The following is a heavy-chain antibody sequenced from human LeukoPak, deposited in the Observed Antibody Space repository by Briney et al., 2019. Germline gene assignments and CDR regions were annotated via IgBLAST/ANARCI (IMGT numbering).Heavy chain of an antibody. CDR2: IWYDGSNK. J-gene: IGHJ6*03. CDR3: ARDKSGSYNYYYYMDV. V-gene: IGHV3-33*01. Sequence: GGSLRLSCAASGFTFSSYGMHWVRQAPGKGLEWVAVIWYDGSNKYYADSVKGRFTISRDNSKNTLYLQMNSLRAEDTAVYYCARDKSGSYNYYYYMDVWGKGTTVTVSS. D-gene: IGHD1-26*01. CDR1: GFTFSSYG.